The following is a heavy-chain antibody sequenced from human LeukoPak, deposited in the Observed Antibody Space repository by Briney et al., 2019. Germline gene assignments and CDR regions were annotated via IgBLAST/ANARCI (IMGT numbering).Heavy chain of an antibody. D-gene: IGHD2-2*01. CDR2: INHSGST. CDR1: GGSFSGYY. J-gene: IGHJ6*02. Sequence: KPSETLSLTCAVYGGSFSGYYWSWIRQPPGKGLEWIGEINHSGSTNYNPSLKSRVTISVGTSKNQFSLKLSSVTAADTAVYYCARKRLNVVVPAAMHYYYYGMDVWGQGTTVTVSS. V-gene: IGHV4-34*01. CDR3: ARKRLNVVVPAAMHYYYYGMDV.